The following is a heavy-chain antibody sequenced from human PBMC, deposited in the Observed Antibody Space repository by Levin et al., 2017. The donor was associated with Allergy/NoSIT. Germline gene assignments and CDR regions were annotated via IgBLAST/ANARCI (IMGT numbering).Heavy chain of an antibody. CDR3: ARGYFDYRVYFDY. CDR1: GFTFSSYS. D-gene: IGHD3-9*01. V-gene: IGHV3-48*01. CDR2: ISRGSNTI. Sequence: GGSLRLSCAASGFTFSSYSMHWVRQAPGKGLEWISYISRGSNTIYYADSVKGRFTISRDNAKDSLFLQMDSLRAEDTAIYYCARGYFDYRVYFDYWGQGTLVTVSS. J-gene: IGHJ4*02.